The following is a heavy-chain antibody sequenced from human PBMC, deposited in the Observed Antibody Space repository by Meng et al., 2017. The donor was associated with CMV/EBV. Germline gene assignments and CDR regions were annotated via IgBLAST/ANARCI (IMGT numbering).Heavy chain of an antibody. CDR3: ARGRPPGYSYGGYFDY. J-gene: IGHJ4*02. Sequence: GGCFSGDCWGWGRQPQGKGVEWIGEINHSGSANYNPSLKSRVTISVDTSKNQFSLKLSSVTAADTAVYYCARGRPPGYSYGGYFDYWGQGTLVTVSS. V-gene: IGHV4-34*01. D-gene: IGHD5-18*01. CDR2: INHSGSA. CDR1: GGCFSGDC.